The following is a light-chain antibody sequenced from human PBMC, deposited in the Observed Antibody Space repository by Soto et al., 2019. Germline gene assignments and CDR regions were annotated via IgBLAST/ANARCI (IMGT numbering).Light chain of an antibody. J-gene: IGKJ1*01. V-gene: IGKV1-16*01. CDR1: QDITND. CDR2: KAS. Sequence: DIQMTQSPSSLSSSVGDIFTITCRASQDITNDLDWFQQKPGKAPKLLIYKASTLKSGVPSRFSGSGSGTEFTLTISSLQPDDFATYYCQHYNSYSEAFGQGTKVDIK. CDR3: QHYNSYSEA.